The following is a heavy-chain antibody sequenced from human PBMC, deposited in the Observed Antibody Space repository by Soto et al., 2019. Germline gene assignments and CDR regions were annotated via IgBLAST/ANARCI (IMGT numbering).Heavy chain of an antibody. CDR3: SSSPGFLPPPEYYRYGMDV. Sequence: PWGSLRLSSLASGFILSDYVMHWVRQAPGKGLEWVALISYDGSDKYNPVSVKGRFTSSRDISKNKLYLQMDSLRTEDTAVYHCSSSPGFLPPPEYYRYGMDVWGQGTTVTVSS. CDR2: ISYDGSDK. D-gene: IGHD3-10*01. V-gene: IGHV3-30*03. CDR1: GFILSDYV. J-gene: IGHJ6*02.